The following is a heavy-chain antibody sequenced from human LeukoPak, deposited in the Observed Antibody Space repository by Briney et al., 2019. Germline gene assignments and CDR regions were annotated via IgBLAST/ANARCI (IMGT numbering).Heavy chain of an antibody. Sequence: PSETPSLTCTVSGGSISTYYWSWIRQPPRKGLEWIGYIYYRGSTTYNPSLKSRVTISLDTSKNQFSLRLSSVTAADTAVYYCARGGDSGYDYLDSWGQGTLVTVSS. J-gene: IGHJ4*02. V-gene: IGHV4-59*08. CDR2: IYYRGST. D-gene: IGHD5-12*01. CDR3: ARGGDSGYDYLDS. CDR1: GGSISTYY.